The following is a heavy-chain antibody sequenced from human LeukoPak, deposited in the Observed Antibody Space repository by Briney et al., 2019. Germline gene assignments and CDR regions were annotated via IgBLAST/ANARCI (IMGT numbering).Heavy chain of an antibody. CDR3: ARYGMTGCTSTNCYQSYYYYGMDV. J-gene: IGHJ6*02. Sequence: GESLKISCKGSGYSFMDYWIGWVRQMPGKGPELMGFIFPHDSDTKYSPSFQGQVTISVDKSISTAYVQWSSLKASDTAVYYCARYGMTGCTSTNCYQSYYYYGMDVWGQGTTVIVSS. CDR2: IFPHDSDT. D-gene: IGHD2-2*01. CDR1: GYSFMDYW. V-gene: IGHV5-51*01.